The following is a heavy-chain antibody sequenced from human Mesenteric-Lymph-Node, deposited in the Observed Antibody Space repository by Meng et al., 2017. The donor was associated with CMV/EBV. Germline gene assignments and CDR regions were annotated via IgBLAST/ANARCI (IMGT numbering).Heavy chain of an antibody. CDR1: GFTFSSYG. CDR3: AKGGSGVRGVLEPYGMDV. Sequence: GSLKISCAASGFTFSSYGMHWVRQAPGKGLEWVTFIRYDGSNKYYADSVKGRFTISRDNSKNTLYLQMNSLRAEDTAVYYCAKGGSGVRGVLEPYGMDVWGQGTTVTVSS. V-gene: IGHV3-30*02. CDR2: IRYDGSNK. J-gene: IGHJ6*02. D-gene: IGHD3-10*01.